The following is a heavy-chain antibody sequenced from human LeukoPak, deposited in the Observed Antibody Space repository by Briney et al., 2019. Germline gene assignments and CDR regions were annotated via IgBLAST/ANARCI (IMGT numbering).Heavy chain of an antibody. CDR3: AKDLTTVTTSDFDY. D-gene: IGHD4-11*01. Sequence: GGSLRLSCTACGFTFSSYGMHWVRQAPGKGLEWVAFIRYDGSNKYYADSVKGRFTISRDNSKNTLYLQMNSLRAEDTAVYYCAKDLTTVTTSDFDYWGQGTLVTVSS. CDR1: GFTFSSYG. CDR2: IRYDGSNK. V-gene: IGHV3-30*02. J-gene: IGHJ4*02.